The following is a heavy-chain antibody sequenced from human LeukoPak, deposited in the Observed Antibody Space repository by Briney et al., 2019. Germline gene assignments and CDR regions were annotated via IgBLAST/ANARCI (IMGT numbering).Heavy chain of an antibody. J-gene: IGHJ3*02. CDR3: AKDLAEDILTGFYLDAFDI. CDR1: GGSISSYY. Sequence: SETLSLTCTVSGGSISSYYWSWIRQPPGKGLEWIGYIYYSGSTNYNPSLKSRVTISVDTSKNQFSLKLSSVTAADTALYYCAKDLAEDILTGFYLDAFDIWGQGTMVTVSS. V-gene: IGHV4-59*01. D-gene: IGHD3-9*01. CDR2: IYYSGST.